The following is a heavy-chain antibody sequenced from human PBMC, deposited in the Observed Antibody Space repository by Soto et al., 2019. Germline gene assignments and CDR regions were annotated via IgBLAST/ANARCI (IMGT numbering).Heavy chain of an antibody. D-gene: IGHD1-26*01. J-gene: IGHJ4*02. CDR1: GYPFTKYG. Sequence: ASVKVSCKASGYPFTKYGIGWVRQAPGQGLEWMGWISANNEDTNYAQHLQGRVTMTTDASTSTAYMELRSLTSDDTAVYYCARLTWEFDTRSPLDYWGQGTLVTVSS. CDR2: ISANNEDT. CDR3: ARLTWEFDTRSPLDY. V-gene: IGHV1-18*04.